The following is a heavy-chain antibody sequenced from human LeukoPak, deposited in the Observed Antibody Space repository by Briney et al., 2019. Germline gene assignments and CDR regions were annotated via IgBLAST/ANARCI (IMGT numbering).Heavy chain of an antibody. V-gene: IGHV5-51*03. CDR1: GYSFTRNW. CDR3: ARRVVNNRNWYFNL. D-gene: IGHD4-23*01. J-gene: IGHJ2*01. CDR2: IHPGESDT. Sequence: KAGESLKISCKGSGYSFTRNWIGWVRQMPGKGLEWMGIIHPGESDTRYSPSFKGQVTISADKSINTAYLQWSSLKASDTAMYYCARRVVNNRNWYFNLWGRGTLVTVSS.